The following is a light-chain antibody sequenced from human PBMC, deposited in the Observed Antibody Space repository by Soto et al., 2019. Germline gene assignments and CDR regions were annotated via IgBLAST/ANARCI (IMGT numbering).Light chain of an antibody. CDR3: QQRFSWPPT. Sequence: EIGLTQSPATLSLSPGERATLSCRASQSISRYLAWYQQKPGQAPRLVIHDTSTRATGVPDTFSGSGSGTEFTLTISSLGPEDFATYYCQQRFSWPPTFGGGTHIEIK. CDR2: DTS. V-gene: IGKV3-11*01. J-gene: IGKJ4*01. CDR1: QSISRY.